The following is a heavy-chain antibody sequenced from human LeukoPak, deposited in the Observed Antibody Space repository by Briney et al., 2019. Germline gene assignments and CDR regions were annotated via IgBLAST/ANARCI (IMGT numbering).Heavy chain of an antibody. CDR2: IYYSGST. D-gene: IGHD1-26*01. J-gene: IGHJ3*02. CDR3: ARDPGDSGFDI. V-gene: IGHV4-31*03. Sequence: PSETLSLTCTVSGGSISSGGYYWSWIRQHPGKGLEWIGYIYYSGSTYYNPSLKSRVTISVDTSKNQFSLKLNSVTAADTAVYYCARDPGDSGFDIWGQGTMVTVSS. CDR1: GGSISSGGYY.